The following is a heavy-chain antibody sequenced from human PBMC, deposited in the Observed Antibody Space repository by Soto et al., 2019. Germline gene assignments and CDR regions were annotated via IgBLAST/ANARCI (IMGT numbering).Heavy chain of an antibody. Sequence: GESLKISCKGSDYSFNTYWIAWVRQMPGKGLEWMGIIYPGDSDTRYSPSFQGQVTISADKSISTAHLQWSSLKASDTAMYYCARQDYDILTGPDAFDIWGQGTMVTVSS. CDR2: IYPGDSDT. CDR1: DYSFNTYW. J-gene: IGHJ3*02. CDR3: ARQDYDILTGPDAFDI. D-gene: IGHD3-9*01. V-gene: IGHV5-51*01.